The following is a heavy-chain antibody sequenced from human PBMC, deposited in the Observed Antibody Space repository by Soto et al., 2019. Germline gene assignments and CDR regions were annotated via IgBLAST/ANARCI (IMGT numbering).Heavy chain of an antibody. CDR2: MNPNSGNT. CDR3: ARGQQLLPTGLDYYYYMDV. V-gene: IGHV1-8*01. CDR1: GYTFTGYD. D-gene: IGHD6-13*01. Sequence: ASVKVSCKASGYTFTGYDINWVRQATGQGLEWMGWMNPNSGNTGYAQKFQGRVTMTRNASISTAYMELSSLRSEDTAVYYCARGQQLLPTGLDYYYYMDVWGKGTTVTVSS. J-gene: IGHJ6*03.